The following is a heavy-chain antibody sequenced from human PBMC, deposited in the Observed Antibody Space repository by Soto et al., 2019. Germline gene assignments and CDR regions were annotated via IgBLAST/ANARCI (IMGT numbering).Heavy chain of an antibody. CDR3: GRGRRFGERYNWFDP. D-gene: IGHD2-21*01. Sequence: QVQLVQSGAEVKKPGSSVKVSCKASGGTFSSYAISWVRQAPGQGLEWMGGIIPIFGTANYAQKFQGRVTITADEATSTAYRELSSLRSEDTAVYYCGRGRRFGERYNWFDPWGEGTLVTVSS. J-gene: IGHJ5*02. CDR1: GGTFSSYA. CDR2: IIPIFGTA. V-gene: IGHV1-69*12.